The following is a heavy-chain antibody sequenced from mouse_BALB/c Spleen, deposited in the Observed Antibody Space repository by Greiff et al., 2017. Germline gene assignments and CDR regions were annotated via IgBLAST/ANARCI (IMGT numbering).Heavy chain of an antibody. Sequence: EVQGVESGGGLVQPGGSLRLSCATSGFTFSDFYMEWVRQPPGKRLEWIAASRNKANDYTTEYSASVKGRFIVSRDTSQSILYLQMNALRAEDTAIYYCARDGPLTGTGAMDYWGQGTSVTVSS. CDR2: SRNKANDYTT. V-gene: IGHV7-1*02. J-gene: IGHJ4*01. D-gene: IGHD4-1*01. CDR1: GFTFSDFY. CDR3: ARDGPLTGTGAMDY.